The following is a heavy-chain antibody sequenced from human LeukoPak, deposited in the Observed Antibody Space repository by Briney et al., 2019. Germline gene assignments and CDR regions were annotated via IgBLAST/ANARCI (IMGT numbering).Heavy chain of an antibody. D-gene: IGHD1-1*01. CDR1: GFTFSSYA. CDR2: ISGSGGST. J-gene: IGHJ6*02. CDR3: AKDIATTLFEDYGMDV. V-gene: IGHV3-23*01. Sequence: PGGSLRLSCAASGFTFSSYAMSWVRQAPGKGLEWVSAISGSGGSTYYADSVKGRFTISRDNSKNTLYLQMNSLRAEDTALYYCAKDIATTLFEDYGMDVWGQGTTVTVSS.